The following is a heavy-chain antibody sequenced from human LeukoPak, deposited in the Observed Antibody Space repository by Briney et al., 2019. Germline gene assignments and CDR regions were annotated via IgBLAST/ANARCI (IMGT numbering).Heavy chain of an antibody. J-gene: IGHJ4*02. Sequence: SETLSLTCAVSGYSISSGYYWGWIRQPPGKGLQWIRSIYHSGSTYYNPSLKSRVTISVDTSKNQVSLKLSSVTAADTAVYYCARGPPRAAAGTKENFHYWGQGTLVTVSS. V-gene: IGHV4-38-2*01. D-gene: IGHD6-13*01. CDR2: IYHSGST. CDR1: GYSISSGYY. CDR3: ARGPPRAAAGTKENFHY.